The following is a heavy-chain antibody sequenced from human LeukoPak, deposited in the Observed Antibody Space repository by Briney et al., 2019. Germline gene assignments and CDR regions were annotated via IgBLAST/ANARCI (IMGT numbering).Heavy chain of an antibody. Sequence: GGSLRLSCAASGFTFSSYSMNWVRQAPGKGLEWVSSISSSSSYIYYADSVKGRFTISRDNAKNSLYLQMNSLRAEDTAVYYCARVLRYCSGGNCYSGGLGYMDVWGKGATVTISS. J-gene: IGHJ6*03. CDR1: GFTFSSYS. D-gene: IGHD2-15*01. V-gene: IGHV3-21*01. CDR3: ARVLRYCSGGNCYSGGLGYMDV. CDR2: ISSSSSYI.